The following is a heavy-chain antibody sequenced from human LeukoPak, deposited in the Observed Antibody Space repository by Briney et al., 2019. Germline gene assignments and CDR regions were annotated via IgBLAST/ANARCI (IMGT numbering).Heavy chain of an antibody. Sequence: SSETLSLTCTVSGGSVSSGSYYWSWIRQPPGKGLEWIGYIYYSGSTNYNPSLKSRFTISVDTSKNQFSLKLSSVTAADTAVYYCARDSPYSSSWYAARYWGQGTLVTVSS. CDR1: GGSVSSGSYY. V-gene: IGHV4-61*01. CDR3: ARDSPYSSSWYAARY. CDR2: IYYSGST. J-gene: IGHJ4*02. D-gene: IGHD6-13*01.